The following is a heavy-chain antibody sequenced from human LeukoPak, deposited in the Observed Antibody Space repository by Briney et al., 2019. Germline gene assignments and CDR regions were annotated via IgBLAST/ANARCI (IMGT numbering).Heavy chain of an antibody. J-gene: IGHJ4*02. CDR3: AISTGWYRFDY. D-gene: IGHD6-19*01. CDR1: GYTFTNYD. V-gene: IGHV1-8*01. CDR2: MRPNTGDT. Sequence: ASVKVSCKASGYTFTNYDFNWVRQAPGQGLEWLGWMRPNTGDTHSAHKFQGRVTMTRDTSITTAYMELSSLASDDTAVYFCAISTGWYRFDYWGQGTKVTVSS.